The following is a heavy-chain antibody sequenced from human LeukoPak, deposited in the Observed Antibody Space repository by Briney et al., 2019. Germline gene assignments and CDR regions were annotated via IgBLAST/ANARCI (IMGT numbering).Heavy chain of an antibody. CDR2: VHLDGRT. CDR1: GGSVINTNW. J-gene: IGHJ4*02. Sequence: SETLSLTCGVSGGSVINTNWWTWVRQPPGKGLEWIGEVHLDGRTNYNPSLESRLTVSVDVSENQVSLKLTSVTAADTAVYYCAREGGFYRPLDYSGQGTLVTVSS. CDR3: AREGGFYRPLDY. D-gene: IGHD3-3*01. V-gene: IGHV4-4*02.